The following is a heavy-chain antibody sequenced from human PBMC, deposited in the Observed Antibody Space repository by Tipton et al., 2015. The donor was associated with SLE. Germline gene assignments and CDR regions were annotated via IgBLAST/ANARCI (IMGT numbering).Heavy chain of an antibody. V-gene: IGHV4-34*06. CDR3: VGQTIFGSLRALDY. CDR1: GGSFSEHH. D-gene: IGHD3-3*01. J-gene: IGHJ4*02. Sequence: TLSLTCAVYGGSFSEHHWRWIRQPPGKGLEWVGEINHHGGTKYNPSLKSRVTISVDTSKNQFSLKLGSVTAADTAVYYCVGQTIFGSLRALDYWGLGTLVTVSS. CDR2: INHHGGT.